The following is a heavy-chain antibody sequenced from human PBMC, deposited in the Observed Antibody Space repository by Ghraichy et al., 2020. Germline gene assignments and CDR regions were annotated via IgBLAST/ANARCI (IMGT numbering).Heavy chain of an antibody. J-gene: IGHJ6*02. CDR3: ARDTYYDILTGFPHGMDV. CDR2: ISSGGSTI. V-gene: IGHV3-11*01. D-gene: IGHD3-9*01. Sequence: GGSLRLSCAASGFTFGDYYMSWIRQAPGKGLEWVSYISSGGSTIYYADSVKGRFTTSRDNAKNSLYLQMNSLRAEDTAVYYCARDTYYDILTGFPHGMDVWGQGTTVTVSS. CDR1: GFTFGDYY.